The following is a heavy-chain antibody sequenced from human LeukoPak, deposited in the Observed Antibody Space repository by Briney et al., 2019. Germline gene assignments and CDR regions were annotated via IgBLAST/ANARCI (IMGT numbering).Heavy chain of an antibody. CDR1: GYTFTGYY. Sequence: GASVKVSCKASGYTFTGYYMHWVRQAPGQGLEWMGWINPNSGGTNYAQKFQGRVTMTRDTSISTAYMELSRLRSDDTAVYYCARDRADYVWGSYRSNNWFDPWGQGTLVTVSS. V-gene: IGHV1-2*02. J-gene: IGHJ5*02. D-gene: IGHD3-16*02. CDR2: INPNSGGT. CDR3: ARDRADYVWGSYRSNNWFDP.